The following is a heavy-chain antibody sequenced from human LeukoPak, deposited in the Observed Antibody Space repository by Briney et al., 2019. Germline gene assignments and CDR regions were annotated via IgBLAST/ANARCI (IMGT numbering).Heavy chain of an antibody. Sequence: SQTLSLTCAISGDSVSSNSAAWNWIRQSPSRDLEWLIRTYDRTKWYNDYAVSVKSRITINPDTSKNQFSLQLNSVTPEDTAVYYCAREGTTVTPTFDYWGQGTLVTVSS. J-gene: IGHJ4*02. CDR2: TYDRTKWYN. V-gene: IGHV6-1*01. CDR3: AREGTTVTPTFDY. D-gene: IGHD4-17*01. CDR1: GDSVSSNSAA.